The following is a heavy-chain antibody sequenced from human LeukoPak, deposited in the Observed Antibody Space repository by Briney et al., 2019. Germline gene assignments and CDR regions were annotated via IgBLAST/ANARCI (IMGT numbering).Heavy chain of an antibody. V-gene: IGHV3-23*01. Sequence: GGSLRLSCAVSGITLGNYGMSWVRQPPGKGLEWVAGISDSGGSTNYADSVKGRFTISRDTPRNTLYLQMNSLRAEDTAVYFCAKRGVVIRVFLVGFHKEAYYFDSWGQGALLTVSS. J-gene: IGHJ4*02. CDR3: AKRGVVIRVFLVGFHKEAYYFDS. D-gene: IGHD3-10*01. CDR1: GITLGNYG. CDR2: ISDSGGST.